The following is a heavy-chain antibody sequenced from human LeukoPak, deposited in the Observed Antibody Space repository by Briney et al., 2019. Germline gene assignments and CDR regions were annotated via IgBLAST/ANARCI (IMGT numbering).Heavy chain of an antibody. CDR1: GFTCSSYS. Sequence: GGSLRRSCAASGFTCSSYSMNWVRQAPGKGLEWVSSISSSSSYIYYADSVKGRFTISRDNSKNTLYLQMNSLRAEDTAVYYCATLEVVTRAYFDYWGQGTLVTVSS. J-gene: IGHJ4*02. D-gene: IGHD4-23*01. CDR3: ATLEVVTRAYFDY. V-gene: IGHV3-21*01. CDR2: ISSSSSYI.